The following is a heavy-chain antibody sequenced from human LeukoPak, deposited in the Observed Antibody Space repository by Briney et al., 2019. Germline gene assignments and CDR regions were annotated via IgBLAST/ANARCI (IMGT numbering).Heavy chain of an antibody. CDR1: GYTFTSYD. Sequence: EASVKVSCKASGYTFTSYDINWVRQATGQGLEWMGWMNPNSGNTGYAQKFQGRVTITRNTSISTAYMELSSLRSEDTAVYYCARGDSSSPPDYWGQGTLVTVSS. CDR2: MNPNSGNT. J-gene: IGHJ4*02. V-gene: IGHV1-8*03. D-gene: IGHD6-13*01. CDR3: ARGDSSSPPDY.